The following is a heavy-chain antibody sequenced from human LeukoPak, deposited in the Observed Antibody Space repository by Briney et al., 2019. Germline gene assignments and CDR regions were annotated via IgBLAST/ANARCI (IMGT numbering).Heavy chain of an antibody. CDR1: GYTFTCYY. CDR3: ARDGPITMITLDY. D-gene: IGHD3-22*01. J-gene: IGHJ4*02. CDR2: INPSGGST. V-gene: IGHV1-46*01. Sequence: ASVKVSCKASGYTFTCYYMHWGRQAPGQGLEWMGIINPSGGSTSYAQKFQGRVTMTRDTSTSTVYMELSSLRSEDTAVYYCARDGPITMITLDYWGQGTLVTVSS.